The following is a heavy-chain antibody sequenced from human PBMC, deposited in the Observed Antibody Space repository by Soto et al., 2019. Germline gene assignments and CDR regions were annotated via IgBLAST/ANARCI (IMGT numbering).Heavy chain of an antibody. CDR3: AREPPPNYYDSSGYPLGPYGMDV. V-gene: IGHV1-46*01. J-gene: IGHJ6*02. Sequence: XSVKVSCKASGYTFTSYYMHWVRQAPGQGLEWVGIINPSGGSTSYAQKFQGRVTMTRDTSTSTVYMELSSLRSEDTAVYYCAREPPPNYYDSSGYPLGPYGMDVWGQGTTVTVSS. CDR1: GYTFTSYY. D-gene: IGHD3-22*01. CDR2: INPSGGST.